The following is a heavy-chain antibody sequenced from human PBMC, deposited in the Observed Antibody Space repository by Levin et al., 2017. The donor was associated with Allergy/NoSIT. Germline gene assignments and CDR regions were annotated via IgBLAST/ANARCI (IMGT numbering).Heavy chain of an antibody. Sequence: GGSLRLSCAASGFTFSSYAMSWVRQAPGKGLEWVSAISGSGGSTYYADSVKGRFTISRDNSKNTLYLQMNSLRAEDTAVYYCANVLDGSGTSGVLDAFDIWGQGTMVTVSS. V-gene: IGHV3-23*01. J-gene: IGHJ3*02. CDR1: GFTFSSYA. CDR3: ANVLDGSGTSGVLDAFDI. D-gene: IGHD3-10*01. CDR2: ISGSGGST.